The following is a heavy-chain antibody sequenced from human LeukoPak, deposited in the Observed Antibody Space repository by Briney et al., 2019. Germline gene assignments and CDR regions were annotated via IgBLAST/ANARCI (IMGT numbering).Heavy chain of an antibody. CDR2: IYYSGST. Sequence: SETLSLTCTVSGGSISSYYWSWIRQPPGKGLEWIGYIYYSGSTNYNPSLKSRVTISVDTSKNRFSLKLSSVTAADTAVYYFARAGIMGGNTIFWVVTHRKGVRGPGTPGT. CDR1: GGSISSYY. CDR3: ARAGIMGGNTIFWVVTHRKGV. D-gene: IGHD3-3*01. V-gene: IGHV4-59*01. J-gene: IGHJ6*02.